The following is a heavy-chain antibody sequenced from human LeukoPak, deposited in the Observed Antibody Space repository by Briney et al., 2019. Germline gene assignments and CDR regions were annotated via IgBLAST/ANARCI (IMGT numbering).Heavy chain of an antibody. Sequence: PSQTLSHTCTVSGGSISSGGYYWSWIRQHLGKGLEWIGYIYYSGSTYYNLSLKSRVTISVDTSKNQFSLKLSSVTAADTAVYYCARKGWDDSSGYYPVGDAFDIWGQGTMVTVSS. J-gene: IGHJ3*02. D-gene: IGHD3-22*01. CDR3: ARKGWDDSSGYYPVGDAFDI. CDR1: GGSISSGGYY. V-gene: IGHV4-31*03. CDR2: IYYSGST.